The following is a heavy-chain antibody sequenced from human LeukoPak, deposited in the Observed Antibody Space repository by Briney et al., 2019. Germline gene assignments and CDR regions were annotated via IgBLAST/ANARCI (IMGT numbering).Heavy chain of an antibody. V-gene: IGHV3-21*01. D-gene: IGHD3-3*01. CDR2: ISSSGSYI. Sequence: GGSLRLSCAASGFTFSSYGMSWVRQAPGKGLEWVSSISSSGSYIYYADSVKGRFTISRDNSKNTLYLEMNSLIPEDTALYYCAKPQEADLWVPDYWGQGTLVTVSS. J-gene: IGHJ4*02. CDR3: AKPQEADLWVPDY. CDR1: GFTFSSYG.